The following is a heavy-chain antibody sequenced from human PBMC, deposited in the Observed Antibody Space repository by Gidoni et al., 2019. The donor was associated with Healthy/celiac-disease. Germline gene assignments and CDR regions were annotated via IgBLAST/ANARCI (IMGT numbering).Heavy chain of an antibody. Sequence: EVQLVESGGGLVKPGGSLRLSCAAAGFTFSTAWMSWVRQAPGKGLAWVGSIKSKTEGGTTDYAAPVKGIFTISSDDAQNTLYLQMNSLKTEDTAVYYCTTDGDTATPSKYWGQGTLVTVSS. J-gene: IGHJ4*02. D-gene: IGHD5-18*01. CDR1: GFTFSTAW. V-gene: IGHV3-15*01. CDR2: IKSKTEGGTT. CDR3: TTDGDTATPSKY.